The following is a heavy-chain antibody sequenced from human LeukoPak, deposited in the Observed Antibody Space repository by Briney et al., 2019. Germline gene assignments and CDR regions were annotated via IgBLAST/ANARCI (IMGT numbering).Heavy chain of an antibody. V-gene: IGHV1-8*01. CDR1: GYTFTSYD. D-gene: IGHD6-13*01. J-gene: IGHJ6*03. Sequence: LWASVKVSCKASGYTFTSYDINWVRQATGQGLEGMGWMNPNSGNTGYAQKFQGRVTMTRNTSISTAYMELSSLRSEDTAVYYCARGVEDSSCWSYYYYYMDVWGKGTTVTVSS. CDR2: MNPNSGNT. CDR3: ARGVEDSSCWSYYYYYMDV.